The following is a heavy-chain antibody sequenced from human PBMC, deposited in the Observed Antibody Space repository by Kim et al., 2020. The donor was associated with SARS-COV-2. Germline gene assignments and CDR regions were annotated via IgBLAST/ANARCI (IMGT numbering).Heavy chain of an antibody. V-gene: IGHV7-4-1*02. D-gene: IGHD3-10*01. J-gene: IGHJ6*03. CDR3: ARWGTYYYGSGSSGYYYYMDV. CDR1: GYTFTSYA. CDR2: INTNTGNP. Sequence: ASVKVSCKASGYTFTSYAMNWVRQAPGQGLEWMGWINTNTGNPTYAQGFTGRFVFSLDTSVSTAYLQISSLKAEDTAVYYCARWGTYYYGSGSSGYYYYMDVWGKGTTVTVSS.